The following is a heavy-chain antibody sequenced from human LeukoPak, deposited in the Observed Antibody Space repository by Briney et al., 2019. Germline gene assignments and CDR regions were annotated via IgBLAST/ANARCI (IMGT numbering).Heavy chain of an antibody. CDR1: GYTFTSYY. CDR3: ARAAVFGNDFDWLLSPFDP. V-gene: IGHV1-46*01. CDR2: INPSGGST. Sequence: ASVKVSCKASGYTFTSYYMHWVRQAPGQGLEWMGIINPSGGSTSYAQKFQGRVTMTRDTSTSTVYMELSSLRSEDTAVYYCARAAVFGNDFDWLLSPFDPWGQGTLVTVSS. J-gene: IGHJ5*02. D-gene: IGHD3-9*01.